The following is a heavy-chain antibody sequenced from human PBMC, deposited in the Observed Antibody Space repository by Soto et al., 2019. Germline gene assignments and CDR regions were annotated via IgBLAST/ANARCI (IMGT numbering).Heavy chain of an antibody. V-gene: IGHV3-23*01. CDR1: GFTFSTYA. CDR2: ISGSGDST. CDR3: AREGEEVAGTGNWFDP. D-gene: IGHD6-19*01. Sequence: GGSLRLSCAASGFTFSTYAMIWVRQAPGKGLEWVSAISGSGDSTYYADSVKGRFTISRDNSKNTLYLQMSSLRAEDTAIYYCAREGEEVAGTGNWFDPWGQGTLVTVSS. J-gene: IGHJ5*02.